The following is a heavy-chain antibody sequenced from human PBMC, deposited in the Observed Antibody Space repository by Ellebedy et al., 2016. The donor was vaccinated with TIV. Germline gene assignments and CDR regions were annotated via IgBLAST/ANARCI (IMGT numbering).Heavy chain of an antibody. V-gene: IGHV3-23*01. D-gene: IGHD4-23*01. CDR2: ISDSGDNT. J-gene: IGHJ3*02. Sequence: GESLKISCAASGLTFSSHAMSWVRQAPGKGLEWVSSISDSGDNTYYPDSVKGRFTISRDNSKNTLYLQMNSLRAEATAVYYCARDPVGVGPAFDIWGQGTMVTVSS. CDR3: ARDPVGVGPAFDI. CDR1: GLTFSSHA.